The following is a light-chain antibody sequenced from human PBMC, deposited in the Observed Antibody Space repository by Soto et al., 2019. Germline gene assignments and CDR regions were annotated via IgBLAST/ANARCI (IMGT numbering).Light chain of an antibody. Sequence: DIQLTQSPSFLSASVGDRVTITCRVSQGINNYLVWYQQKPGNAPKLLIYVASTLQSGVPSRFSGSGSGTHFTLTISSLKPEDFATYYCQQVNRYPYTFGQVTKVEIK. J-gene: IGKJ2*01. V-gene: IGKV1-9*01. CDR2: VAS. CDR3: QQVNRYPYT. CDR1: QGINNY.